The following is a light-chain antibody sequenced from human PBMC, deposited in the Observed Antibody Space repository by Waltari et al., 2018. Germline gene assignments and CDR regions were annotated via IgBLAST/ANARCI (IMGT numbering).Light chain of an antibody. V-gene: IGLV3-1*01. CDR1: KLGDKY. CDR2: QDD. Sequence: SYELTQPPSVSVSPGQTASIPCSGDKLGDKYASWYPQKPGQSPVLVIYQDDKRPSGIPERFSGSNSGDTATLTIGGTQATDEADYFCQAWDNSTVVFGGGTKLTVL. CDR3: QAWDNSTVV. J-gene: IGLJ2*01.